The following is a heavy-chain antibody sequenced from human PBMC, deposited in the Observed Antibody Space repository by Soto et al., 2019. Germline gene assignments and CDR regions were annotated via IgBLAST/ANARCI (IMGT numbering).Heavy chain of an antibody. J-gene: IGHJ4*02. D-gene: IGHD1-1*01. CDR1: GYAFTTYG. V-gene: IGHV1-18*01. CDR3: ARGRYGNY. CDR2: ISAHNGNT. Sequence: QVHLVQSGAEVKKPGASVKVSCKGSGYAFTTYGITWVRQAPGQGLEWMGWISAHNGNTIYAQKLQGRVTVTRDTATSTAYMELRGLSSADTAVYYCARGRYGNYWGQGAPVTVSS.